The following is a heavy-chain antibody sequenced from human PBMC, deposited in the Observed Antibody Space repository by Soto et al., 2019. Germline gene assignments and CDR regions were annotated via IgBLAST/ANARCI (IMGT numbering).Heavy chain of an antibody. CDR1: GGSISSSSSY. Sequence: SETLSLTCTVSGGSISSSSSYWGWIRQPPGKELEWVGSIYYLGNTYYNPSLGSRVTISVDKSKNQFSLKLSSVTAADTAVYYCARHHNWNYFGYWGQGTLVTVSS. J-gene: IGHJ4*02. CDR2: IYYLGNT. V-gene: IGHV4-39*01. D-gene: IGHD1-20*01. CDR3: ARHHNWNYFGY.